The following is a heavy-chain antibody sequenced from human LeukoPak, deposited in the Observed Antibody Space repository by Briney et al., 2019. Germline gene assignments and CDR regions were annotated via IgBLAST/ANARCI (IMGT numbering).Heavy chain of an antibody. CDR2: ISGSGSGT. CDR3: AKAAVTTLIGMDV. J-gene: IGHJ6*02. D-gene: IGHD4-17*01. Sequence: GGSLRLSCAASGFTYSGYALNWVRQAPGKGLEWVSAISGSGSGTHYTDSVKGRFTISRDNSKNTLYLQMNSLRAEDTAVYYCAKAAVTTLIGMDVWGQGTTVTVSS. V-gene: IGHV3-23*01. CDR1: GFTYSGYA.